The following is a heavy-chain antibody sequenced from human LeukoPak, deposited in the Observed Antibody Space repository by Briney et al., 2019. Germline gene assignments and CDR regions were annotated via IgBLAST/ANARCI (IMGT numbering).Heavy chain of an antibody. D-gene: IGHD2-2*01. V-gene: IGHV3-23*01. CDR1: GFTFTSA. CDR3: TKGESQPKYYFDY. J-gene: IGHJ4*02. Sequence: GGSLRLSXAASGFTFTSAMRWVRQAAGKGLEWVPSISSSGGNTFYADSVKGRFTISRDNSKNTLYLQMNSLRAEDTAVYYCTKGESQPKYYFDYWGQGTLVTVSS. CDR2: ISSSGGNT.